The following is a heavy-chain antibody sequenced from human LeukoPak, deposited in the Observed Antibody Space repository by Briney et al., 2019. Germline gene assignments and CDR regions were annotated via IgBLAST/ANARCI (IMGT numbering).Heavy chain of an antibody. J-gene: IGHJ4*02. V-gene: IGHV5-51*01. CDR1: GYTFSSYW. CDR3: ARHGYSGYGIDQ. CDR2: IYPGDSDT. Sequence: GGSLKISCKGCGYTFSSYWIGWGRQRPGKGLEWMGIIYPGDSDTRYSPSFQGQVTISADKSISTAYLQWSSLRASDSAIYYCARHGYSGYGIDQWGQGTLVPASS. D-gene: IGHD5-12*01.